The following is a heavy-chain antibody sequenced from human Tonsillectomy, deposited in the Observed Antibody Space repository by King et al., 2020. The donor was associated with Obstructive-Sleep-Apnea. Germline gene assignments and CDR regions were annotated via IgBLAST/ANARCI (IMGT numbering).Heavy chain of an antibody. V-gene: IGHV4-59*01. J-gene: IGHJ4*02. Sequence: PLQESGPGLVEPSETLSLTCTVSGDSISSSYWSWIRPPPGKGLEWIGYIFYSGSTNYNPSLKSRVTISIDTSKNQFSLKLSSVTAADTAVYYCARKTGILFDYWGQGTLVTVSS. CDR2: IFYSGST. CDR3: ARKTGILFDY. CDR1: GDSISSSY.